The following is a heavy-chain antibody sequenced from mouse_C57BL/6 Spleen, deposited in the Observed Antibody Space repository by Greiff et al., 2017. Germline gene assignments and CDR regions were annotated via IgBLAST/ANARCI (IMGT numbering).Heavy chain of an antibody. CDR1: GYAFTNYL. CDR2: INPGSGGT. CDR3: AKGDNKDYYALDY. Sequence: VQLQQSGAELVRPGTSVKVSCKASGYAFTNYLIEWVKQRPGQGLEWIGVINPGSGGTNYNEKFKGKATLTADKSSSTAYMQLSRLTSEDSAVYFCAKGDNKDYYALDYWGQGTSVTVAS. J-gene: IGHJ4*01. V-gene: IGHV1-54*01.